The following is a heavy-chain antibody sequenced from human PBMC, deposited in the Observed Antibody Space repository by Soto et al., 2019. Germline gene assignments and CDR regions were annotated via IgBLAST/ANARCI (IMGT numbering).Heavy chain of an antibody. CDR1: GFTFSSYS. CDR3: ARVVGATLSPFDY. D-gene: IGHD1-26*01. CDR2: ISYDGSNK. Sequence: QVQLVEAGGGVVQPGRSLRLSCAASGFTFSSYSMHWVRQAPGKVLEWVAVISYDGSNKYYADSVKGRFTISRDNSKNTLYLQMNSLRAEDTAVYYCARVVGATLSPFDYWGPGTLVTVSS. V-gene: IGHV3-30-3*01. J-gene: IGHJ4*02.